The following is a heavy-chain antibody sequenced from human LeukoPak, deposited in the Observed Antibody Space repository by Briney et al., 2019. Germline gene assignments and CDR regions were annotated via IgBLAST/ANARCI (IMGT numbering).Heavy chain of an antibody. CDR3: ARHSYLGVGFDP. CDR1: GGSFSGYY. D-gene: IGHD7-27*01. V-gene: IGHV4-34*01. CDR2: INHSGST. Sequence: NPSETLSLTCAVYGGSFSGYYWSWIRQPPGKGLEWIGEINHSGSTNYNPSLKSRVTISVDTSKNQFSLKLSSVTAADTAVYYCARHSYLGVGFDPWGQGTLVTVSS. J-gene: IGHJ5*02.